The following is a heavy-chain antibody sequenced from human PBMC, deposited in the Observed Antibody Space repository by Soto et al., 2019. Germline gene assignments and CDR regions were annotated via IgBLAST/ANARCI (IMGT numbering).Heavy chain of an antibody. V-gene: IGHV4-59*01. CDR1: GGSISSYY. D-gene: IGHD3-10*01. Sequence: NPSETLSLTCTVSGGSISSYYWSWIRQPPGKGLEWIGYIYYSGSTNYNPSLKSRVTISVDTSKNQFSLKLSSVTAADTAVYYCASAGAYYYYYYMDVWGKGTTVTVSS. CDR3: ASAGAYYYYYYMDV. CDR2: IYYSGST. J-gene: IGHJ6*03.